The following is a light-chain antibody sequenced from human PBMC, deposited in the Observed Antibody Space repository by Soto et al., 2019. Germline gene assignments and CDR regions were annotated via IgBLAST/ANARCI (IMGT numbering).Light chain of an antibody. Sequence: AIRMTQSPSAFSASTGDRVTITCRASQGISSYLAWYQPKQGKAPKLLTYAASTLQSGVPSRISGSGSATDFTLTISCLQSEDFATYYCQQYYSYPFTFGPGTKVDIK. CDR1: QGISSY. CDR2: AAS. J-gene: IGKJ3*01. V-gene: IGKV1-8*01. CDR3: QQYYSYPFT.